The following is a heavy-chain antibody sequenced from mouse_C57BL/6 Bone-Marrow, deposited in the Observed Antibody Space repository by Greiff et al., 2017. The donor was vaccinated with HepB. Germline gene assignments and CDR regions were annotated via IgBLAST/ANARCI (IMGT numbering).Heavy chain of an antibody. V-gene: IGHV1-50*01. CDR1: GYTFTSYW. Sequence: QVQLQQPGAELVKPGASVKLSCKASGYTFTSYWMQWVKQRPGQGLEWFGEIDPSDSYTNYNQKFKGKATLTVDTSSSTAYMQLSSLTSEDSAVYYCARWCGDYFDYWGQGTTLTVSS. CDR3: ARWCGDYFDY. J-gene: IGHJ2*01. CDR2: IDPSDSYT. D-gene: IGHD1-1*02.